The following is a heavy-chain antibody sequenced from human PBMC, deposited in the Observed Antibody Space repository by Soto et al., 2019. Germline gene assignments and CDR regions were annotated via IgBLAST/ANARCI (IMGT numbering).Heavy chain of an antibody. Sequence: GGSLRLSCAASGFTFSNAWMNWVRQAPGKGLEWVGRIKSKTDGGTTDYAAPVKGRFTISRDDSKNTLYLQMNSPKTEDTAVYYCTTRSLERDYYYYGMDVWGQGTTVTV. D-gene: IGHD3-3*01. J-gene: IGHJ6*02. CDR1: GFTFSNAW. V-gene: IGHV3-15*07. CDR3: TTRSLERDYYYYGMDV. CDR2: IKSKTDGGTT.